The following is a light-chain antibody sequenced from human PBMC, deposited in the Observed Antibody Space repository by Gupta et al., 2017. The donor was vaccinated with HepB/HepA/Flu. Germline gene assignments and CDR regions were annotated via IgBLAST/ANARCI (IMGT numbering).Light chain of an antibody. J-gene: IGKJ4*01. CDR1: QSLSTY. CDR3: QQHDSWPLT. CDR2: GAS. Sequence: EIVLTQTPATLSLSPGERATLSCRASQSLSTYLAWYQQKPGQAPRLLIYGASNRATGIPARFSGSGSGTDFTLTISSLEPEDFAVYSCQQHDSWPLTFGGGTKVEIK. V-gene: IGKV3-11*01.